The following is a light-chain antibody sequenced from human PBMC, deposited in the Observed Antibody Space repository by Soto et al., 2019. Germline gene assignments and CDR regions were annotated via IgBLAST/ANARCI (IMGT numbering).Light chain of an antibody. CDR2: GAS. J-gene: IGKJ2*01. V-gene: IGKV3D-15*01. CDR1: QSVSNN. Sequence: EIVLTQSPGTLSLSPGERATLSCRASQSVSNNYLAWYQQKPGQAPRLLIYGASTRATCVPARFSGSGSETDFTLTISNLQSEDCAVYYCQHYNNWPPYTFGQGTKV. CDR3: QHYNNWPPYT.